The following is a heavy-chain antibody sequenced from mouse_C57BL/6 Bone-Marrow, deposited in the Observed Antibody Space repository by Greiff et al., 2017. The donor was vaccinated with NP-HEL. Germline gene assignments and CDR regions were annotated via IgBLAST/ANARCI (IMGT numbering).Heavy chain of an antibody. CDR1: GFNIKDDY. J-gene: IGHJ3*01. CDR3: TTYYYGSSSAWFAY. D-gene: IGHD1-1*01. Sequence: VQLKESGAELVRPGASVKLSCTASGFNIKDDYMHWVKQRPEQGLEWIGWLDPENGDTEYASKFQGKATVTADTSSNTAYLQLSSLTSEDTAVYYCTTYYYGSSSAWFAYWGQGTLVTVSA. CDR2: LDPENGDT. V-gene: IGHV14-4*01.